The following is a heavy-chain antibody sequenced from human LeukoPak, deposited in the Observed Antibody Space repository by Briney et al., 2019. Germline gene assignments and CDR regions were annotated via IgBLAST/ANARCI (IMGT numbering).Heavy chain of an antibody. D-gene: IGHD6-19*01. CDR3: ARVPIAVAGTPRLYYFDS. V-gene: IGHV1-2*02. CDR1: GYTFTGYY. Sequence: ASVKVSCKASGYTFTGYYMHWVRQAPGLGLEWMGWINPNSGDTHYVQKFQGRVTMTRDTSISTVYMELSSLRSEDTAVYYCARVPIAVAGTPRLYYFDSWGQGTLVTISS. CDR2: INPNSGDT. J-gene: IGHJ4*02.